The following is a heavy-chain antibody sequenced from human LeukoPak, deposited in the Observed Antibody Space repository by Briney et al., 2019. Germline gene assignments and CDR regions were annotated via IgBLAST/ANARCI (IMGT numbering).Heavy chain of an antibody. V-gene: IGHV4-61*02. CDR1: GGSISSGSYY. D-gene: IGHD3-3*01. Sequence: SQTLSLTCTVSGGSISSGSYYWSWIRQPAGKGLEWIGRIYTSGSTNYNPSLKSRVTISVDTSKNQFSLKLSSVTAADTAVYYCAGRVVTNYYYYMDVWGKGTTVTVSS. CDR3: AGRVVTNYYYYMDV. J-gene: IGHJ6*03. CDR2: IYTSGST.